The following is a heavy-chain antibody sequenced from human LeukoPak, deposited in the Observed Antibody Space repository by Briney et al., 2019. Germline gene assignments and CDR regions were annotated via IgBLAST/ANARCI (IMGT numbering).Heavy chain of an antibody. CDR1: GGSISSYY. D-gene: IGHD3-22*01. CDR2: IYYSGST. V-gene: IGHV4-59*01. J-gene: IGHJ3*02. CDR3: ARLVTRGYYDSSGRRIDAFDI. Sequence: SETLSLTCTVSGGSISSYYWSWIRQPPGKGLEWIGYIYYSGSTNYNPSLKSRITISVDTSKNQFSLKLSSVTAADTAVYYCARLVTRGYYDSSGRRIDAFDIWGQGTMVTVSS.